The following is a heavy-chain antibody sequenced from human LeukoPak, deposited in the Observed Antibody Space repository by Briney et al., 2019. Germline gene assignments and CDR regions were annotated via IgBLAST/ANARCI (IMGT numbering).Heavy chain of an antibody. V-gene: IGHV3-74*01. CDR2: INSDGSST. CDR3: APLRYCSGGSCQGLVY. CDR1: GFTFSTYW. J-gene: IGHJ4*02. D-gene: IGHD2-15*01. Sequence: GGSLRLSCAASGFTFSTYWMHWVRQAPGKGLVWVSGINSDGSSTRYADSVKGRFTISRDNAKNSLYLQMNSLRDEDTAVYFCAPLRYCSGGSCQGLVYWGQGTLVTVSS.